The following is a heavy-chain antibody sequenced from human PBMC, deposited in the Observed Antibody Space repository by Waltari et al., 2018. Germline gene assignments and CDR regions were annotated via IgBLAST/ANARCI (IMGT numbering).Heavy chain of an antibody. CDR2: IKQDGSEK. D-gene: IGHD4-17*01. V-gene: IGHV3-7*01. Sequence: EVQLVESGGGLVQPGGSLRLSCAASGFTFSSYWMSWVRQAPGKGLEWVANIKQDGSEKYYADSVKGRFTISRDNAKNSLYLQMNSLRAEDTAVYYCAREGGDYRYWFDPWGQGTLVTVSS. J-gene: IGHJ5*02. CDR1: GFTFSSYW. CDR3: AREGGDYRYWFDP.